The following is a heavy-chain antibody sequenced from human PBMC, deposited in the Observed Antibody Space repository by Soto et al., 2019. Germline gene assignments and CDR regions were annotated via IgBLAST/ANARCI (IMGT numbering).Heavy chain of an antibody. Sequence: WGSLRLSCVASGFSVSANYMTWIRQGPGKGLEWVSVIHVSVNTYYADSVKGRLTTSRDNSKNTVHLQLESLRVDDTAVYYCAKARYEYLWGNNSATGNFECWG. CDR1: GFSVSANY. CDR3: AKARYEYLWGNNSATGNFEC. CDR2: IHVSVNT. J-gene: IGHJ4*01. D-gene: IGHD3-16*01. V-gene: IGHV3-53*01.